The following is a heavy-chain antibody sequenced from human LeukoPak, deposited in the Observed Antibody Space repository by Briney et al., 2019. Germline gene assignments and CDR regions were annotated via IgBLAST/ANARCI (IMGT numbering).Heavy chain of an antibody. V-gene: IGHV4-61*02. CDR1: GGSISSGSYY. D-gene: IGHD3-9*01. CDR3: AREPTDYDILTGYYYYGMDV. Sequence: SETLSLTCTVSGGSISSGSYYWSWIRQPAGKGLEWIGRIYTSGSTNYNPSLKSRVTISVDTSKNQLSLKLSSVTAADTAVYYCAREPTDYDILTGYYYYGMDVWGQGTTVTVSS. J-gene: IGHJ6*02. CDR2: IYTSGST.